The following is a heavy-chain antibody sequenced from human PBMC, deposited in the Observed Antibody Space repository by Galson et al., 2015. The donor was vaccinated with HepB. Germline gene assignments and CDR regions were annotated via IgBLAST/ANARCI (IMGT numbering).Heavy chain of an antibody. V-gene: IGHV3-30-3*01. J-gene: IGHJ3*02. CDR3: ARDESGPPPAGAFDI. Sequence: SLRLSCAASGFTFSSYAMHWVRQAPGKGLEWVAVISYDGSNKYYADSVKGRFTISRDNSKNTLYLQMNSLRAEDTAVYYCARDESGPPPAGAFDIWGQGTMVTVSS. CDR2: ISYDGSNK. CDR1: GFTFSSYA. D-gene: IGHD3-3*01.